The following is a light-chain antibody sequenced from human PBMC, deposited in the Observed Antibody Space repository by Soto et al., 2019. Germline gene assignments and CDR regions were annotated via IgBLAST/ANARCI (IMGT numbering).Light chain of an antibody. CDR1: QRVAYDY. CDR3: QQYARSPYT. CDR2: GAS. Sequence: EIVLTQSPGTLSLSPGERASLSCRASQRVAYDYLAWYQQRPGQAPRLLIFGASNRATGIPDRFNGSGSGTDFTLIIGRLEPEDFAVYYCQQYARSPYTFGLGAKLEIK. V-gene: IGKV3-20*01. J-gene: IGKJ2*01.